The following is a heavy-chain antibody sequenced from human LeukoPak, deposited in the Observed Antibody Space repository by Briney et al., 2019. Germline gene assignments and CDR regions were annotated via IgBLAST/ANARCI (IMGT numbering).Heavy chain of an antibody. V-gene: IGHV3-48*03. CDR2: ISSSGSTI. J-gene: IGHJ4*02. CDR3: ARDTLGEGEDANYAVYYFDY. CDR1: GFTFSSYE. D-gene: IGHD4/OR15-4a*01. Sequence: AGGSLRLSCAASGFTFSSYEMNWVRQAPGKGLEWVSYISSSGSTIYYADSVKGRFTISRDNGKSSLDLQMNSLRADDTAVYYCARDTLGEGEDANYAVYYFDYWGQGTVVTVSS.